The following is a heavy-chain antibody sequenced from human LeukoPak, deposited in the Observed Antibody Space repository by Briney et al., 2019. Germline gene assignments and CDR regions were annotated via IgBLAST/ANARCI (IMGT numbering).Heavy chain of an antibody. CDR1: GFTFSSYW. CDR3: GGQRYHCSGGSCYEDY. D-gene: IGHD2-15*01. Sequence: GGSLRLSCAASGFTFSSYWMSWVRQAPGKGLEWVSNIKQDGSDKYYVDSVKGRFTISRDNAKNSLYLQMNSLRAEDTAVYYCGGQRYHCSGGSCYEDYWGQGTLVTVSS. CDR2: IKQDGSDK. J-gene: IGHJ4*02. V-gene: IGHV3-7*01.